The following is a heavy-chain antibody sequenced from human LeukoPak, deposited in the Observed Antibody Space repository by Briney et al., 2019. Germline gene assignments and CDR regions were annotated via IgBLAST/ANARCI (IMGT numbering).Heavy chain of an antibody. CDR2: ISSSSSTI. D-gene: IGHD3-3*01. CDR1: ELTFSSYS. Sequence: PGGSLRLSCAASELTFSSYSMNWVRQAPGKGLEWISYISSSSSTIYYADSVKGRFTISRDNAKNSLYLQMNSLRAEDTAVYYCASGKGHDFWSGYLSWFDPWGQGTLVTVSS. CDR3: ASGKGHDFWSGYLSWFDP. J-gene: IGHJ5*02. V-gene: IGHV3-48*04.